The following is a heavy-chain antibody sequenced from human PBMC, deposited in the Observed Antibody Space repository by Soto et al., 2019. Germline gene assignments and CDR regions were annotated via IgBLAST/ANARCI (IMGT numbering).Heavy chain of an antibody. V-gene: IGHV4-39*07. CDR2: IYYSGST. D-gene: IGHD3-16*02. CDR3: ARGRGGSPTTFGGVIVDY. Sequence: SETLSLTCTVSGGSISSSSYYWGWIRQPPGKGLEWIGSIYYSGSTYYNPSLKSRVTISVDTSKNQFSLKLSSVTAADTAVYYCARGRGGSPTTFGGVIVDYWGQGTLVTVSS. CDR1: GGSISSSSYY. J-gene: IGHJ4*02.